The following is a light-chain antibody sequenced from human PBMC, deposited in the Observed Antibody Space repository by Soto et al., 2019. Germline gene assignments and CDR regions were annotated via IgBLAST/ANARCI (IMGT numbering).Light chain of an antibody. J-gene: IGKJ1*01. CDR1: QSVSSN. V-gene: IGKV3-15*01. CDR2: GAS. CDR3: QQYNSYS. Sequence: EIVITQSPSTLSVSPGERATLSRRASQSVSSNLALYQQKPGQAPRLLIYGASTRATGIPARFSGSGSGTGFTLTISSLQSEDFATYYCQQYNSYSFGQGTKVDIK.